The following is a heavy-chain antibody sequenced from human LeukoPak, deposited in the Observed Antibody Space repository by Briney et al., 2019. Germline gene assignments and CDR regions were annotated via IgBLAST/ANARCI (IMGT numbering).Heavy chain of an antibody. Sequence: SVKVSCKASGGTFSSYAISWVRQAPGQGLGWMGRIIPILGIANYAQKFQGRVTITADKSTSTAYMELSSLRSEDTAVYYCAREGSADSSGYYYALFLGYFDYWGQGTLVTVSS. CDR2: IIPILGIA. CDR1: GGTFSSYA. CDR3: AREGSADSSGYYYALFLGYFDY. D-gene: IGHD3-22*01. J-gene: IGHJ4*02. V-gene: IGHV1-69*04.